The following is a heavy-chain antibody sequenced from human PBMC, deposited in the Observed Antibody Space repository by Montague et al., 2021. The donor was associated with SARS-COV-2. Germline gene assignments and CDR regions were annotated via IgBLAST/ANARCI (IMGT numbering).Heavy chain of an antibody. J-gene: IGHJ6*02. CDR2: IYHSGTT. V-gene: IGHV4-59*01. CDR3: ARPSMVSREYYYYGIDV. CDR1: GGSINSFY. D-gene: IGHD2-21*01. Sequence: SETLSLTCIVSGGSINSFYWSWIRQPPGTGLEWIGYIYHSGTTHYSSSLKSRVAISLDTSKNQCSLTLNSVTAADTAVDYCARPSMVSREYYYYGIDVWGQGTTVTVSS.